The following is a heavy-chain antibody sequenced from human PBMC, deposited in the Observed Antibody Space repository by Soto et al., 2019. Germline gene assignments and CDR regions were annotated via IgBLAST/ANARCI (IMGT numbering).Heavy chain of an antibody. D-gene: IGHD6-13*01. J-gene: IGHJ3*02. CDR2: ISSSGSTI. Sequence: LRLSCAASGFTFSSYEMNWVRQAPGKGLEWVSYISSSGSTIYYADSVKGRCTISRDNAKNSLYLQMNSLRAEDTAVYYCARDSPYSSSWYDAFDIWGQGTMVTVSS. CDR1: GFTFSSYE. V-gene: IGHV3-48*03. CDR3: ARDSPYSSSWYDAFDI.